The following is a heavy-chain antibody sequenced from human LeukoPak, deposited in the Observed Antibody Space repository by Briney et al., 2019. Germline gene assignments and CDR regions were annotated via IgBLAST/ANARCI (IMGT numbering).Heavy chain of an antibody. CDR1: GYTFTGYF. CDR3: ARGSGFTMIVVVNDAFDI. Sequence: ASVKVSCKTSGYTFTGYFMHWVRQAPGQGLEWMGRIIPILGIANYAQKFQGRVTITADKSTSTAYMELSSLRSEDTAVYYCARGSGFTMIVVVNDAFDIWGQGTMVTVSS. V-gene: IGHV1-69*04. J-gene: IGHJ3*02. CDR2: IIPILGIA. D-gene: IGHD3-22*01.